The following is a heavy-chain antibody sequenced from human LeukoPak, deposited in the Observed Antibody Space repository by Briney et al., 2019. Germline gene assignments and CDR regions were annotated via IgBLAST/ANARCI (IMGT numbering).Heavy chain of an antibody. V-gene: IGHV4-4*07. D-gene: IGHD3-16*02. J-gene: IGHJ4*02. CDR2: IYTSGST. Sequence: PSEALSLTCIVSVGSISSYYWSWIRQPAGKGLEWIGRIYTSGSTNYNPSLKSRVTMSVDTSKNQFSLKLSSVTAADTAVCYCARFKGYLYFFDYWGQGTLVTVSS. CDR3: ARFKGYLYFFDY. CDR1: VGSISSYY.